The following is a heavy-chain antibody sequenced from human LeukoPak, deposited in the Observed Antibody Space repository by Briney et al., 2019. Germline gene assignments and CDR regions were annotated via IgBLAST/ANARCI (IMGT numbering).Heavy chain of an antibody. V-gene: IGHV3-21*01. CDR1: GFTFSSHS. Sequence: GGSLRLSCAASGFTFSSHSMNWVRQAPGKGLEWVSSISSTTSYIHYADSVKGRFTISRDNVNNLLYLQMNNLRAEDTAVYYCARAGLYQLLWAFDYWGQGNLVTVSS. J-gene: IGHJ4*02. CDR3: ARAGLYQLLWAFDY. CDR2: ISSTTSYI. D-gene: IGHD2-2*01.